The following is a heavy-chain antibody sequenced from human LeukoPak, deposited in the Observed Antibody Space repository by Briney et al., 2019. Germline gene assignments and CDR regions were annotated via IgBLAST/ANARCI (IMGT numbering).Heavy chain of an antibody. CDR1: GGSFSGYY. CDR3: ARARAMGIAVAGGDY. Sequence: SETLSLTCAVYGGSFSGYYWSWIRQPPGKGLEWIGEINHSGSTNYNPSLKSRVTISVDKSKNQFSLKLSSVTAADTAVYYCARARAMGIAVAGGDYWGQGTLVTVSS. CDR2: INHSGST. V-gene: IGHV4-34*01. D-gene: IGHD6-19*01. J-gene: IGHJ4*02.